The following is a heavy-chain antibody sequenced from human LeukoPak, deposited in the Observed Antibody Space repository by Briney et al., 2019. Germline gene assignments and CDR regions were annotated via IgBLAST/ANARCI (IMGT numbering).Heavy chain of an antibody. CDR1: GFTFDDYG. CDR2: INWNGGST. D-gene: IGHD3-16*01. V-gene: IGHV3-20*04. J-gene: IGHJ4*02. Sequence: PGGSLRLSXAASGFTFDDYGMSRVRQAPGKGLEWVSGINWNGGSTGYADSVKGRFTISRDNAKNSLYLQTNSLRAEDTALYYCARIPSGRLAGHFDYWGQGTLVTVSS. CDR3: ARIPSGRLAGHFDY.